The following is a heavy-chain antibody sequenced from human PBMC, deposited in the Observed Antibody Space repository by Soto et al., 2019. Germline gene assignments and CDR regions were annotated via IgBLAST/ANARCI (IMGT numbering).Heavy chain of an antibody. CDR1: GFTFSSYA. Sequence: GGSLRLSCAASGFTFSSYAMSWVRQAPGKGLEWVSAISGSGGSTYYADSVKGRFTISRDNSKNTLYLQMNSLRAEDTAVYYCAKNPSFGAATVTTYYFDYWGQGTLVTVSS. J-gene: IGHJ4*02. CDR3: AKNPSFGAATVTTYYFDY. V-gene: IGHV3-23*01. CDR2: ISGSGGST. D-gene: IGHD4-4*01.